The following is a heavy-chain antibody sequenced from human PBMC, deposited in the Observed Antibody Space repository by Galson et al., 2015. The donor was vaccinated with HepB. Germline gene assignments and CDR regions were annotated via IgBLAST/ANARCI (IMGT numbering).Heavy chain of an antibody. CDR1: GYTFTSYG. V-gene: IGHV1-18*01. CDR2: ISAYNGNT. CDR3: ARDSVYYDSSGYPKGY. Sequence: HSGAEAKKPGASVTVSCKASGYTFTSYGISWVRQASGQGLEWMGWISAYNGNTNLAQKLLGRVTMTTDTATSTAYMELRILRSDDTAVYYCARDSVYYDSSGYPKGYWGQGSLVTVSS. D-gene: IGHD3-22*01. J-gene: IGHJ4*02.